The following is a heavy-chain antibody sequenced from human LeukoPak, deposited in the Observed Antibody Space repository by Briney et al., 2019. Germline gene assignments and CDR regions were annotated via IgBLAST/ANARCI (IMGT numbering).Heavy chain of an antibody. Sequence: ASVKVSCTASGYTFTGYYMHWVRQAPGQGLEWMGWINPNSGGTNYAQKFRGRVTMTRDTSISTAYMELSRLRSDDTAVYYCAREGYDYVWGSYRYRWFDPWGQGTLVTVSS. V-gene: IGHV1-2*02. J-gene: IGHJ5*02. CDR3: AREGYDYVWGSYRYRWFDP. CDR1: GYTFTGYY. D-gene: IGHD3-16*02. CDR2: INPNSGGT.